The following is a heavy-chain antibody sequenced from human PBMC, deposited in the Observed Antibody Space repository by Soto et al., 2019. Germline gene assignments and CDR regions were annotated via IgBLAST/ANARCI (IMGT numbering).Heavy chain of an antibody. V-gene: IGHV5-51*01. CDR3: ARLRGGNSIYYYYYGMDV. CDR2: IYPGDSDT. D-gene: IGHD3-16*01. Sequence: GESLKISCKGSGYSFSSYWIGWVRQMPGKGLEWMGIIYPGDSDTRYSPSFQGQVTISADKSISTAYLQWSSLKASDTAMYYCARLRGGNSIYYYYYGMDVWGQGTTVTVSS. J-gene: IGHJ6*02. CDR1: GYSFSSYW.